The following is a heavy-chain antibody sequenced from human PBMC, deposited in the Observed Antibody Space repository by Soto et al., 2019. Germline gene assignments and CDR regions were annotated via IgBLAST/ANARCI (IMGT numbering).Heavy chain of an antibody. CDR1: GYTFTSYY. CDR2: INPSGGST. Sequence: ASVKVSCKASGYTFTSYYMHWVRQAPGQGLEWMGIINPSGGSTSYAQKFQGRVTMTRDTSTSTVYMELSSLRSEDTAVYYCATDPTTYHHSGKGRFQHWDQGPLVTVSS. V-gene: IGHV1-46*01. D-gene: IGHD2-15*01. J-gene: IGHJ1*01. CDR3: ATDPTTYHHSGKGRFQH.